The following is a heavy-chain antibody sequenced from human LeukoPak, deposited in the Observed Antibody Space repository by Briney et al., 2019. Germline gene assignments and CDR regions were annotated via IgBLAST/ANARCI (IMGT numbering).Heavy chain of an antibody. CDR3: ARRGVGYRVGYSYIDY. CDR2: INHSGST. Sequence: KPSETLSLTCAVYGGSFSGYYWSWIRQPPGKGLEWIGEINHSGSTNYNPSLKSRVTISVDTSKNQFSLKLSSVTAADTAVYYCARRGVGYRVGYSYIDYWGQGTLVTVSS. J-gene: IGHJ4*02. D-gene: IGHD5-18*01. CDR1: GGSFSGYY. V-gene: IGHV4-34*01.